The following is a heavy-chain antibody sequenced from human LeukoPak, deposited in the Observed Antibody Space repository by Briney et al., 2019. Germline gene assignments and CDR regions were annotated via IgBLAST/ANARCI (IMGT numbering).Heavy chain of an antibody. CDR3: ARHQTLRYFDWLPDY. V-gene: IGHV4-39*01. CDR1: GGSISSTSYY. J-gene: IGHJ4*02. Sequence: PSETLSLTCTVSGGSISSTSYYWGWIRQPPGKGLEWIGSIYYSGSTYYNPSLKSRVTISIDTSKNQFSLKLNSVTAADTAVYCCARHQTLRYFDWLPDYWGQGTLVTVSS. D-gene: IGHD3-9*01. CDR2: IYYSGST.